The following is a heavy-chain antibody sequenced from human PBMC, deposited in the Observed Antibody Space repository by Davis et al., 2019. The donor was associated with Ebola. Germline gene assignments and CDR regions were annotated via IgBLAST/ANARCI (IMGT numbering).Heavy chain of an antibody. J-gene: IGHJ4*02. CDR1: GGSISSYY. D-gene: IGHD3-10*01. Sequence: SEPLSLTCTVSGGSISSYYWSWIRQPPGKGLEWIGYIYYSGRTNYNPSLKSRVTISVDTSKNQFSLKLSSVTAADAAVYYCARGGYGSGSYYATNFDYRGQGTLVTVSS. V-gene: IGHV4-59*08. CDR3: ARGGYGSGSYYATNFDY. CDR2: IYYSGRT.